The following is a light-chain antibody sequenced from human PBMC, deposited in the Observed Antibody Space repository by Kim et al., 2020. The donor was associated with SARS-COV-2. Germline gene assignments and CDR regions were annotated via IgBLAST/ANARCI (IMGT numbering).Light chain of an antibody. J-gene: IGLJ2*01. CDR3: SSYTMSGVI. CDR1: SSDLGGYRY. CDR2: DIT. Sequence: QSVLTQPASVSGSPGQSITISCTGLSSDLGGYRYVSWYQQHAGKAPKLIIYDITNRPSEVSPRFSGSKSANTASLTISGLQAEDEADYFCSSYTMSGVIFGGGTQLTVL. V-gene: IGLV2-14*03.